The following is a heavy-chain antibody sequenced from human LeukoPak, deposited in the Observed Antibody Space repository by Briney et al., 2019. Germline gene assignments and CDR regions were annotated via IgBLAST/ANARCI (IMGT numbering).Heavy chain of an antibody. Sequence: GGSLRLFCAASGFTFSSYWMSWVRQAPGKGLEGVANIKQDGSEKYYVDSVKGRFTISRDNAKNSLYLQMNSLRAEDTAVYYCAKDAGWYKYYYYMDVWGKGTTVTVSS. J-gene: IGHJ6*03. CDR1: GFTFSSYW. V-gene: IGHV3-7*01. CDR2: IKQDGSEK. D-gene: IGHD6-19*01. CDR3: AKDAGWYKYYYYMDV.